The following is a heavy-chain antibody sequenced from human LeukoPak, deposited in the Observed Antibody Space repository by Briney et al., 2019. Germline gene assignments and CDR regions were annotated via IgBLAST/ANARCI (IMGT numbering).Heavy chain of an antibody. Sequence: ASVKVSCKASGYTFTSYGISWVRQAPGQGLEWMGWISAYNGNTNYAQKLQGRVTMTTDTSTSTAYMELRSLRSDDTVVYYCARRYIEYSSSRHQYPLTLRGEAAYYYYMDVWGKGTTVTVSS. V-gene: IGHV1-18*01. CDR2: ISAYNGNT. CDR3: ARRYIEYSSSRHQYPLTLRGEAAYYYYMDV. J-gene: IGHJ6*03. D-gene: IGHD6-6*01. CDR1: GYTFTSYG.